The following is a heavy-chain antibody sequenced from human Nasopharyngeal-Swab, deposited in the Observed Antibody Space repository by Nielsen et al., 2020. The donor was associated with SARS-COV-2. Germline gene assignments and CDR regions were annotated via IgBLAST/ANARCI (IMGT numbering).Heavy chain of an antibody. Sequence: GESLKISCAASGFTFSSYGMNWVRQAPGKGLEWVSYISSSSTIYYADSVKGRFTISRDNAKNSLYLQMNSLRDEDTAVYYCARGHLWFGELSRQNDYWGQGTLVTVSS. CDR3: ARGHLWFGELSRQNDY. V-gene: IGHV3-48*02. D-gene: IGHD3-10*01. J-gene: IGHJ4*02. CDR2: ISSSSTI. CDR1: GFTFSSYG.